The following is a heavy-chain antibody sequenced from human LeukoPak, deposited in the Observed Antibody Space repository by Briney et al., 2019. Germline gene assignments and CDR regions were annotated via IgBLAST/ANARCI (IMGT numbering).Heavy chain of an antibody. CDR2: THRDGSST. CDR1: RFTFDDYG. Sequence: PGGSLRLSCAASRFTFDDYGMSWVRHAPGKGLVWVSRTHRDGSSTNYGDSVKGRFTISRDNANNMLYLQMSSLSPEDTAVYYCALLHSESNFVGPWGQGTLVTVSS. D-gene: IGHD1-26*01. V-gene: IGHV3-74*01. J-gene: IGHJ5*02. CDR3: ALLHSESNFVGP.